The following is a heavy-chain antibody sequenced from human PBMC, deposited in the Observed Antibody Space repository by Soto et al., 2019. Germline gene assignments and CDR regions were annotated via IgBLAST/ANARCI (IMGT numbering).Heavy chain of an antibody. D-gene: IGHD1-26*01. CDR2: TKNKAQRYTT. CDR3: VRCDSGKAEN. V-gene: IGHV3-72*01. Sequence: EVQLVESGGGLVQPGGSLRLSCVVSGFTLSDHYIDWVRQAPGKGLEWVGRTKNKAQRYTTEYAASVKGRFTISRDDSEISVYLQMYSLKTEDPAVYYCVRCDSGKAENWGQGTVVTVSS. J-gene: IGHJ4*02. CDR1: GFTLSDHY.